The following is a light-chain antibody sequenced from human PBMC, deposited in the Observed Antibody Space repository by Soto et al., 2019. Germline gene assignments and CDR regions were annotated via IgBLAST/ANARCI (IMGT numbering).Light chain of an antibody. J-gene: IGKJ3*01. CDR1: QATSSY. CDR3: QKYNSAPLT. Sequence: DIQLTQSPPSLSASVGDRVTTCRASQATSSYVAWYQQKPGKIPKLLIFFASTVQSGGPSRFSGSGSGTDFTLTISNLQPEDVATYYCQKYNSAPLTFGPGTKVDLK. CDR2: FAS. V-gene: IGKV1-27*01.